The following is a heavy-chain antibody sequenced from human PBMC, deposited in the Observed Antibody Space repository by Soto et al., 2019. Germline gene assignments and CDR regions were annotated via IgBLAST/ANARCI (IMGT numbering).Heavy chain of an antibody. CDR1: GFTFDGYW. CDR3: ARAPAYGSMRFYFDY. J-gene: IGHJ4*02. CDR2: IKFDGSEK. Sequence: GGSLRLSCAVSGFTFDGYWMTWVRQAPGKGLEWVANIKFDGSEKYYVDSVEGRFTISRDNAKNSLYLQMNSLRAGDTAIYYCARAPAYGSMRFYFDYWGQGTLVTVSS. V-gene: IGHV3-7*01. D-gene: IGHD3-10*01.